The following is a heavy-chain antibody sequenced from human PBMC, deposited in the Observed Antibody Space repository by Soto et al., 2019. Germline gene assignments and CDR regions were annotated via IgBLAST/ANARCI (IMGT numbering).Heavy chain of an antibody. CDR2: ISGSGGST. J-gene: IGHJ4*02. Sequence: EVQLLESGGGLVQPGGSLRLSCAASGFTFSSYAMSWVRQAPGKGLEWVSAISGSGGSTYYADSVKGRFTISRDNSKNTLCLQMNSLRAEDTAVYYCAKQPTFLIAAAGTFFDYWGQGTLVTVSS. CDR1: GFTFSSYA. V-gene: IGHV3-23*01. D-gene: IGHD6-13*01. CDR3: AKQPTFLIAAAGTFFDY.